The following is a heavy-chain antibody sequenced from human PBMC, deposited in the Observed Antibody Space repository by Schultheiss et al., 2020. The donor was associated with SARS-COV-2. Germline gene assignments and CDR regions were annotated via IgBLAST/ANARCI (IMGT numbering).Heavy chain of an antibody. Sequence: GSLRLSCAVYGGSFSGYYWSWIRQPPGKGLEWIGYIYYSGSTNYNPSLKSRVTISVDTSKNQFSLKLSSVTAADTAVYYCARGQTAGAKFDYWGQGTLVTVSS. V-gene: IGHV4-59*01. D-gene: IGHD6-13*01. CDR2: IYYSGST. CDR1: GGSFSGYY. J-gene: IGHJ4*02. CDR3: ARGQTAGAKFDY.